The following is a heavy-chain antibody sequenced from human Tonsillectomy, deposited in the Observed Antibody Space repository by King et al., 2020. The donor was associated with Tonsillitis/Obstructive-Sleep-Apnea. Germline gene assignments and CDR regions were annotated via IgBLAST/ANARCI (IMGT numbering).Heavy chain of an antibody. V-gene: IGHV4-31*03. CDR2: IYYSGST. Sequence: VQLQESGPGLVKPSQTLSLTCTVSGGSISSGGYYWSWIRQHPGKGLEWIGYIYYSGSTYYNPSLKSRVTISVDTSKNQFSLKPSSVTAADTAVYYCARDLGSGYSGYDWPSYFDYWGQGTLVTVSS. CDR1: GGSISSGGYY. D-gene: IGHD5-12*01. J-gene: IGHJ4*02. CDR3: ARDLGSGYSGYDWPSYFDY.